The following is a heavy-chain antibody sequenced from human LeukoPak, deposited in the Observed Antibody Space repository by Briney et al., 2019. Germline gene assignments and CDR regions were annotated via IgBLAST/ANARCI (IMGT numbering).Heavy chain of an antibody. Sequence: PSETLSLTGAVSGYSISSGYYWGWIRQPPGKGLEWIGSIYHSGSTYYNPSLKSRVTISVDTSKNQFSLKLSSVTAADTAVYYCARGNILKVRQNAFDIWGQGTMVTVSS. CDR1: GYSISSGYY. CDR2: IYHSGST. CDR3: ARGNILKVRQNAFDI. V-gene: IGHV4-38-2*01. J-gene: IGHJ3*02. D-gene: IGHD3-10*01.